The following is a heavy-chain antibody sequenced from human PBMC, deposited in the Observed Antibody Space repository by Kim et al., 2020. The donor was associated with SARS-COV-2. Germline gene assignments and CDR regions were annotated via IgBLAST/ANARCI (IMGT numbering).Heavy chain of an antibody. D-gene: IGHD6-13*01. CDR3: ASLAAGYGLDV. CDR2: IYYTGNT. Sequence: SETLSLTCDVSGDSIKYFYWSWIRQPPGKGLEWIGYIYYTGNTNYNPSLKSRVTISVDTSENQFSLKLNSVTTADTAVYYCASLAAGYGLDVWGQGAAVT. J-gene: IGHJ6*02. CDR1: GDSIKYFY. V-gene: IGHV4-59*01.